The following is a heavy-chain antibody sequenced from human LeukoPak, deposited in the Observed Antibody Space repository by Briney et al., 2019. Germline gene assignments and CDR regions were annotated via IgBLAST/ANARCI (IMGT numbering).Heavy chain of an antibody. V-gene: IGHV4-39*01. D-gene: IGHD6-13*01. CDR3: ARLAAAARPNWFDP. Sequence: SETLSLTCIVSGGSISSSIYYWGWIRQPPGKGLEWIGSIYYSGSTYYNPSLKSRVTISVDTSKNQFSLKLSSVTAADTAVYYCARLAAAARPNWFDPWGQGTLVTVSS. CDR1: GGSISSSIYY. J-gene: IGHJ5*02. CDR2: IYYSGST.